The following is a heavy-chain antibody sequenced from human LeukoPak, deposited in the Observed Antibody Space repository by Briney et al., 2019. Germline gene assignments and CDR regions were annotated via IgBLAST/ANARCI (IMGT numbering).Heavy chain of an antibody. J-gene: IGHJ6*03. CDR2: IYWNDNK. CDR3: ARHYYYIGEDYYDMDV. V-gene: IGHV2-5*01. D-gene: IGHD3-22*01. Sequence: SGPTLVNPTQTLTLTCTFSGFSLSTRGVGVGWIRQPPGKALEWLALIYWNDNKRYSPSLKSRLTITKDTSDQVVLTMTNMDPVDTATYYCARHYYYIGEDYYDMDVWGKGTTVTISS. CDR1: GFSLSTRGVG.